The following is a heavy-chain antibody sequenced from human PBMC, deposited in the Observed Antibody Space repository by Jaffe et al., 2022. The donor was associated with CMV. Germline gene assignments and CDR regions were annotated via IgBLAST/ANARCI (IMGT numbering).Heavy chain of an antibody. V-gene: IGHV4-39*01. CDR1: AGSISSTSYY. J-gene: IGHJ4*02. CDR3: ARHGVVVAVGANSPFDY. Sequence: QLQLQESGPGLVKPSETLSLTCTVSAGSISSTSYYWGWIRQPPGKGLEWIGSIFYSFSTYYNPSLHSRVTISVDTSKNQFSLKLSSVTAADTAVYYCARHGVVVAVGANSPFDYWGQGALVTVSS. D-gene: IGHD2-15*01. CDR2: IFYSFST.